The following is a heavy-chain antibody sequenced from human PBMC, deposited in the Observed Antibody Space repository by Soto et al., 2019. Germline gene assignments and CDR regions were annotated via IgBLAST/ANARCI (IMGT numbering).Heavy chain of an antibody. D-gene: IGHD2-2*01. Sequence: SETLSLTCTASGGSITSSSHFWGWVRQPPGKGLEWIGTIYFTGNTYYTPSLKSRLTMSIDTSKNEFSLRLNSVTAADTAVYYCARVVAARYYFDYWGQGTLVTVSS. CDR1: GGSITSSSHF. J-gene: IGHJ4*02. V-gene: IGHV4-39*01. CDR3: ARVVAARYYFDY. CDR2: IYFTGNT.